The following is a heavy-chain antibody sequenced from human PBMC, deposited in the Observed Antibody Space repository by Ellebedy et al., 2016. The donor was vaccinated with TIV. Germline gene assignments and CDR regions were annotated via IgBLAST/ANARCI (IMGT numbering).Heavy chain of an antibody. CDR3: ATESDDSFRQSLQY. V-gene: IGHV3-30*02. CDR2: IRLNGSKE. D-gene: IGHD2-21*02. J-gene: IGHJ4*02. Sequence: GESLKISCAASGLILNKYGIHWVRQDPGKGLEWVAFIRLNGSKEYYTDSVKGRFSVSRDISKNTLYLQMSRLRAEDTALYFCATESDDSFRQSLQYWGQGTLVTVSS. CDR1: GLILNKYG.